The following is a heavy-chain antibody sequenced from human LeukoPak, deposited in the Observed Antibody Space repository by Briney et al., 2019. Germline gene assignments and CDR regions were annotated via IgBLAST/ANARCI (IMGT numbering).Heavy chain of an antibody. CDR3: AKVYGDGAYYFDY. CDR1: GFTFSSYA. J-gene: IGHJ4*02. D-gene: IGHD4-17*01. CDR2: ISGSGDTT. Sequence: AGSLRLSCAASGFTFSSYAMSWVRQAPGKGLEWVSTISGSGDTTYYEDSVKGRFTISRDNSQNTLSLQMNSLTGEDTAVYDCAKVYGDGAYYFDYWGQGTLVTVSS. V-gene: IGHV3-23*01.